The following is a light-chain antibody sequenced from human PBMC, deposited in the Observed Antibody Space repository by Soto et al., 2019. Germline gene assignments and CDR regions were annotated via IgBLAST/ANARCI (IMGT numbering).Light chain of an antibody. J-gene: IGLJ1*01. V-gene: IGLV1-40*01. CDR1: SSNIGAGYD. Sequence: QSVLTQPPSVSGAPGQRAIISCTGSSSNIGAGYDVHWYQQLPGTAPKLLMHDSSDRPSGVPDRFSGSKSGTSASLAITGLQAEDEAEYYCQSYDSSLNGAYVFGTGTKATV. CDR3: QSYDSSLNGAYV. CDR2: DSS.